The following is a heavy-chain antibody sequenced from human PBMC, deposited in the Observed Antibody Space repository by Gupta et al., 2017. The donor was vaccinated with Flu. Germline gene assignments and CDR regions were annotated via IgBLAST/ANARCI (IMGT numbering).Heavy chain of an antibody. Sequence: AQLVESGGAVVQPGTSLRLSCEASGFTFRHRGMQWIRQAPGKGLEWVGIISADGVSKFYGESVKGRFTISRDNSQNILFLQMTNLRPEDTAVYYCAKEDGNYFFDVWGRGTLVTVSS. J-gene: IGHJ2*01. CDR1: GFTFRHRG. CDR2: ISADGVSK. CDR3: AKEDGNYFFDV. D-gene: IGHD3-10*01. V-gene: IGHV3-30*18.